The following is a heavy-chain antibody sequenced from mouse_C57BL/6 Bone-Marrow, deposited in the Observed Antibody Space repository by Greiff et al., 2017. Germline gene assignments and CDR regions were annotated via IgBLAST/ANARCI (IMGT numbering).Heavy chain of an antibody. Sequence: QVQLQESGAELVKPGASVKISCKASGYAFSSYWMNWVKQRPGQGLEWIGQIYPGDGDTNYNGKFKGKATLTADTSSSTAYMQLSSLTSEDSAVYFCARRANWDTVFDYWGQGTTLTVAA. J-gene: IGHJ2*01. V-gene: IGHV1-80*01. CDR2: IYPGDGDT. CDR3: ARRANWDTVFDY. CDR1: GYAFSSYW. D-gene: IGHD4-1*01.